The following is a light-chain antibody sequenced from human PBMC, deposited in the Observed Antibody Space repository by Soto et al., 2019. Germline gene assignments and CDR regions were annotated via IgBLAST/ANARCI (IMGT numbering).Light chain of an antibody. CDR1: SCDVGGYDY. CDR3: SSFTVSVAWV. J-gene: IGLJ3*02. V-gene: IGLV2-14*01. Sequence: QSALTQPASVSGSPGHSITISCTGTSCDVGGYDYVSWYQQYPGKAPKLLIYEVTNRPSGVSNRFSGSKSGNTASLTISGLQTDDEADYYCSSFTVSVAWVFGGGTKLTVL. CDR2: EVT.